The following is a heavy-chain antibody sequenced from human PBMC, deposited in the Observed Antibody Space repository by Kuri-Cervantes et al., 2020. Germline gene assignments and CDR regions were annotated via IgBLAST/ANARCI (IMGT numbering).Heavy chain of an antibody. D-gene: IGHD4-17*01. CDR1: GFTFSSYA. J-gene: IGHJ4*02. V-gene: IGHV3-48*02. Sequence: GGSLRLSCAASGFTFSSYAMHWVRQAPGKGLEWVSYISSSSSTIYYADSVKGRFTISRDNAKNSLYLQMNSLRDEDTAVYYCAREERQYGDYVFDYWGQGTLVTVSS. CDR3: AREERQYGDYVFDY. CDR2: ISSSSSTI.